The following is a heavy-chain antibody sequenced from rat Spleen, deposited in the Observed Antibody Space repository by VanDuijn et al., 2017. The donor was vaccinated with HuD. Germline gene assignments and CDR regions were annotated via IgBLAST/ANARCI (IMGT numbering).Heavy chain of an antibody. Sequence: EVQLVESGGGLVQPGRSMKLSCAASGLSFSNYDMAWVRQAPTKGLEWVASISYDGTATYYRDSVKGRFTISRDIAKSTLYLQMINLRSEDTATYYCTRGTYFRHWGQGVMVTVSS. CDR1: GLSFSNYD. V-gene: IGHV5-22*01. J-gene: IGHJ2*01. D-gene: IGHD4-6*01. CDR2: ISYDGTAT. CDR3: TRGTYFRH.